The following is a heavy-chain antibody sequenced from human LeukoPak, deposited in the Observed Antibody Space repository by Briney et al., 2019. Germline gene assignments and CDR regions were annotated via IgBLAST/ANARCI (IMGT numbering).Heavy chain of an antibody. CDR1: GFTFSSYA. V-gene: IGHV3-23*01. D-gene: IGHD1-26*01. Sequence: PGGSLRLSCAASGFTFSSYAMSWVRQAPGKGLEWVSAISGSGGSTYYADSVKGRFTISRDNSKNTPYLQMNSLSADDTAMYYCARDQWVGSRGLFYFDWWGRGSLVTVSS. CDR2: ISGSGGST. J-gene: IGHJ4*02. CDR3: ARDQWVGSRGLFYFDW.